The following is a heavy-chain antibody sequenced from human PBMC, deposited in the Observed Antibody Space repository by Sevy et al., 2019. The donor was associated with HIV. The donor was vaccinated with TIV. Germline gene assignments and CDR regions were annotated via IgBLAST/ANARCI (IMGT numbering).Heavy chain of an antibody. CDR1: GSTFNIYS. J-gene: IGHJ4*02. CDR3: ARGRGDPRADCFDY. D-gene: IGHD2-21*02. CDR2: ISGSSSYI. V-gene: IGHV3-21*01. Sequence: GGSLRLSCAASGSTFNIYSMNWVRQAPGKGLEWVSSISGSSSYIFYADSLKGRFTISRDNAKNSLYLQMNSLRAEDTAVYYCARGRGDPRADCFDYWGQGTLVTVSS.